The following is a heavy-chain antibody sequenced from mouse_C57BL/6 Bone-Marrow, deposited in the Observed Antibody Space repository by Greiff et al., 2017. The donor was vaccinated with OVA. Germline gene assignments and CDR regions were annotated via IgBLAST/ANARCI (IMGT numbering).Heavy chain of an antibody. J-gene: IGHJ1*03. D-gene: IGHD2-3*01. CDR1: GYTFTSYG. Sequence: QVQLKESGAELARPGASVKLSCKASGYTFTSYGISWVKQRTGQGLEWIGEIYPRSGNTYYNEKFKGKATLTADKSSSTAYMELRSLTSEDSAVYFCARVCYDGYYEWYFDVWGTGTTVTVSS. V-gene: IGHV1-81*01. CDR2: IYPRSGNT. CDR3: ARVCYDGYYEWYFDV.